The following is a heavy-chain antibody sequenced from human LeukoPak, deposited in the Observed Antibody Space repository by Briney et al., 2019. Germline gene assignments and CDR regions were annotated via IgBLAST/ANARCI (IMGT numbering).Heavy chain of an antibody. J-gene: IGHJ4*02. CDR3: ARDLRDGYNSAPFDY. CDR2: IYYSGST. Sequence: SETLSLTCTVSGGSISSYYWSWIRQPPGKGLEWIGYIYYSGSTNYNPSLKSRVTISVDTSKNQFSLKLSSVTAADTAVYYCARDLRDGYNSAPFDYWGQGTLVTVSS. D-gene: IGHD5-24*01. V-gene: IGHV4-59*01. CDR1: GGSISSYY.